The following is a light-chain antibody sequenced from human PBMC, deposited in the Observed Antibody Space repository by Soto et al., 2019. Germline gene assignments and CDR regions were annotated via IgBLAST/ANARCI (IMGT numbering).Light chain of an antibody. CDR2: AAS. CDR1: QDISND. CDR3: QQSYSTPT. V-gene: IGKV1-39*01. J-gene: IGKJ4*01. Sequence: IQMTQSPSSLSASVGDRVTITFRASQDISNDLGWYQQKPGKAPKLLIYAASSLQSGVPSRFSGSGSGTDFTLTISSLQPEDFATYYCQQSYSTPTFGGGTKVDI.